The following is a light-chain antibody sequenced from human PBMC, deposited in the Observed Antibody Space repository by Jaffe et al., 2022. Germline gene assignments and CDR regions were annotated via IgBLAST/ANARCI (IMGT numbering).Light chain of an antibody. Sequence: SYEMTQTPSVSVSPGQTATIRCSGDKLGDKYVCWYQQRPGQSPVLVIFQDKKRASGIPERFSGSNSGNTATLTISGTQATDEADYYCQVWDNTAEVVFGGGTRLTVL. CDR2: QDK. J-gene: IGLJ3*02. CDR3: QVWDNTAEVV. V-gene: IGLV3-1*01. CDR1: KLGDKY.